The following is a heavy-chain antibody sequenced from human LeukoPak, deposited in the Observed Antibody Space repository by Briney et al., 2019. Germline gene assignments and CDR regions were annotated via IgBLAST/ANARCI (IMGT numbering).Heavy chain of an antibody. J-gene: IGHJ6*04. Sequence: PSETLSLTCTVSGGSISSYYWSWIRQPPGKGLEWIGYIYYSGSTNYNPSLKSRVTISVDTSKNQFSLKLSSVTAADTAVYYCARGPAAPSGMDVWGKGTTVTVSS. CDR3: ARGPAAPSGMDV. V-gene: IGHV4-59*01. CDR2: IYYSGST. D-gene: IGHD6-25*01. CDR1: GGSISSYY.